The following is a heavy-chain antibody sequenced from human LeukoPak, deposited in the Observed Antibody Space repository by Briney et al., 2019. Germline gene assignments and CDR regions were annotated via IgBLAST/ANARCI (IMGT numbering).Heavy chain of an antibody. J-gene: IGHJ4*02. CDR1: GFTFSSYS. D-gene: IGHD3-3*01. Sequence: GGSLRLSCAASGFTFSSYSMNWVRQAPGKGLEWGSSISSSSSYIYYADSVKGRFTISGDNDKNSLYLQMNSLRAEDTAVYYCARTFGAVTYAFDYWGQGTLVTVSS. CDR2: ISSSSSYI. V-gene: IGHV3-21*01. CDR3: ARTFGAVTYAFDY.